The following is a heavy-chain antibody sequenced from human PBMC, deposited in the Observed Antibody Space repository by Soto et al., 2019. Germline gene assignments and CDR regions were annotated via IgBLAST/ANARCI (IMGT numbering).Heavy chain of an antibody. Sequence: QVQLVESGGGVVQPGRSLRLSCAASGFTFSSYGMHWVRQAPGKGLEWVAVIWYDGSNKYYADSVKGRFTISRDNSKNTRYLQMNSLRAEDTAVYYCARDGAIRPFDYWGQGTLVTVSS. J-gene: IGHJ4*02. D-gene: IGHD3-16*01. CDR3: ARDGAIRPFDY. V-gene: IGHV3-33*01. CDR1: GFTFSSYG. CDR2: IWYDGSNK.